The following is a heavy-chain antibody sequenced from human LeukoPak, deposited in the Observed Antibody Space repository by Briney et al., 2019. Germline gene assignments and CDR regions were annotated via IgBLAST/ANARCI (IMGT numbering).Heavy chain of an antibody. CDR2: INQDGGEK. CDR3: ATGRSCTTCYLPDY. J-gene: IGHJ4*02. V-gene: IGHV3-7*01. CDR1: GFTFSSYA. Sequence: QTGGSLRLSCAASGFTFSSYAMSWVRQAPGKGLEWVANINQDGGEKYYVDSVKGRFTISRDNAKNSLYLQMNSLRAEDTAVYHCATGRSCTTCYLPDYWGQGTLVTVSS. D-gene: IGHD2-2*01.